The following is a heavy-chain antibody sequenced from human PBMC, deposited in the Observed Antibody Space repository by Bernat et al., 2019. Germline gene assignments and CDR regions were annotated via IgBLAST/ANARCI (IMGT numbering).Heavy chain of an antibody. Sequence: EVQLLESGGGLVQPGGSLRLSCAASGFTFSSYAMSWVRQAPGKGLEWVSAISGSGGSTYYADSVKGRFTISRDNSKNKLYLQMNSLRAEDTAVYYCAKVGSSWYERYYFDYWGQGTLVTVSS. V-gene: IGHV3-23*01. CDR1: GFTFSSYA. J-gene: IGHJ4*02. CDR3: AKVGSSWYERYYFDY. D-gene: IGHD6-13*01. CDR2: ISGSGGST.